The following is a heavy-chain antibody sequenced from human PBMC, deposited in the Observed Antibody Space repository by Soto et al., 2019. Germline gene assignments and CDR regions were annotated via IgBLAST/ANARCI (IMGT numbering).Heavy chain of an antibody. CDR3: VRGGDTDY. CDR2: LQTDGSHP. Sequence: EVQLVESGGGLVQPGGSLRLSCVASGFKFDYYWMHWVRQAPGGGLMWISRLQTDGSHPAYADSVKGRFTISRDNAKNTLYLQMIVLRVEDTAIYDCVRGGDTDYWGQGTLVTVSS. D-gene: IGHD2-21*02. J-gene: IGHJ4*02. V-gene: IGHV3-74*01. CDR1: GFKFDYYW.